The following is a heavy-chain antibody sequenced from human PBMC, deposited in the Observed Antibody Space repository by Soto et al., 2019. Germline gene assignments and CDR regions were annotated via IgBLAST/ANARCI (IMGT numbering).Heavy chain of an antibody. CDR3: VKPQGYYYGMDV. CDR1: VFTFSSYA. Sequence: PWWSLRLSCSASVFTFSSYAMHWVRQAPGKGLEYVSAISSNGGSTYYADSVKGRFTISRDNSKNTLYLQMSSLRAEDTAVYYCVKPQGYYYGMDVWGQGTTVTVSS. V-gene: IGHV3-64D*06. CDR2: ISSNGGST. J-gene: IGHJ6*02.